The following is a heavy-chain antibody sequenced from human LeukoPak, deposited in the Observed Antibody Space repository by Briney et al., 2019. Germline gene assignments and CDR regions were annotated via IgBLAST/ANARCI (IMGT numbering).Heavy chain of an antibody. CDR1: GYTPTELS. D-gene: IGHD3-22*01. J-gene: IGHJ5*02. CDR3: ATWVKYYYDSSGYGWFDP. CDR2: FDLEDDEA. V-gene: IGHV1-24*01. Sequence: GASVRVSSRVFGYTPTELSIHGGGQALGKGGGRGGGFDLEDDEAIYAQKFQGRVTMTEDPSTDTAYMELSSLRSEDTAVYYCATWVKYYYDSSGYGWFDPWGQGTLVTVSS.